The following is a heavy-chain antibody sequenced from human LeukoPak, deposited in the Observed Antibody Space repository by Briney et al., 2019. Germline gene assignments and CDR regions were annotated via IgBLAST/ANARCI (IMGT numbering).Heavy chain of an antibody. Sequence: GGSLRLSCAASGFTFSSYAMSWVRQAPGKGLEWVSAISGSGGSTYYADSVKGRFTISRDNSKNTLYLQMNSLRAEDTAVYYCARDAPRPDIVVVPAAPPGGYYYGMDVWGQGTTVTVSS. J-gene: IGHJ6*02. CDR2: ISGSGGST. D-gene: IGHD2-2*01. V-gene: IGHV3-23*01. CDR3: ARDAPRPDIVVVPAAPPGGYYYGMDV. CDR1: GFTFSSYA.